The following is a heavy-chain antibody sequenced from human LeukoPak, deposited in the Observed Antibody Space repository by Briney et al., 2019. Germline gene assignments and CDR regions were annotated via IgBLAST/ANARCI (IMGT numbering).Heavy chain of an antibody. D-gene: IGHD1-26*01. J-gene: IGHJ6*02. CDR1: GFTFSSYW. CDR2: INNDGSST. CDR3: ARDPVGAIGYGMDV. V-gene: IGHV3-74*01. Sequence: GAMRLSCAASGFTFSSYWMHWVRQAPGKGLVWVSLINNDGSSTRYADSVKGRFTISRDNAKNSLYLQVNSLRAEDTAVYYCARDPVGAIGYGMDVWGQGTTVTVSS.